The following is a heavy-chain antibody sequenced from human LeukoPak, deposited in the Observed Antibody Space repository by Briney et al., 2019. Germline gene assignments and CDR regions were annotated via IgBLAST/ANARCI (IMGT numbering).Heavy chain of an antibody. CDR1: GFTFSSYW. D-gene: IGHD3-10*01. CDR3: AREYVGSGSFTNDC. Sequence: QPGGSLRLSCAASGFTFSSYWMSWVRQAPGKGLEWVANIKQDGSEKYYVDSVKGRFTISRDNAKNSLYLQMNSLRAEDTAVYYCAREYVGSGSFTNDCWGQGTLVTVSS. CDR2: IKQDGSEK. J-gene: IGHJ4*02. V-gene: IGHV3-7*01.